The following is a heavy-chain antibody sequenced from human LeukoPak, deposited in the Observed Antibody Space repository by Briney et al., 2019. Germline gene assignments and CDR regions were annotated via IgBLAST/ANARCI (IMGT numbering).Heavy chain of an antibody. Sequence: ASVKVSCKASGYTFTGYYMHWVRQAPGQGLEWMGWINPDSGGTKYEQKFQGRVTMTRDTSISTAYLQWSSLKASDTAMYYCARLAVDYSNYVGWFDPWGQGTLVTVSS. CDR1: GYTFTGYY. CDR2: INPDSGGT. D-gene: IGHD4-11*01. J-gene: IGHJ5*02. V-gene: IGHV1-2*02. CDR3: ARLAVDYSNYVGWFDP.